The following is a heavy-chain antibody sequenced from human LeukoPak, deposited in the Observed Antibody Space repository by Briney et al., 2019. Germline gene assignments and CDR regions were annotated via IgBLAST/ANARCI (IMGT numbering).Heavy chain of an antibody. Sequence: SETLSLTCTVSGGSISSGDYYWSWIRQPPGKGLEWIGCIYCSGSTYYNPSLKRRVTISVDTSKNQFSLKLSSVTAADTAVYYCASARQWYDYGSGPTDNWFDPWGQGTLVSVSS. J-gene: IGHJ5*02. D-gene: IGHD3-10*01. CDR3: ASARQWYDYGSGPTDNWFDP. CDR1: GGSISSGDYY. CDR2: IYCSGST. V-gene: IGHV4-30-4*01.